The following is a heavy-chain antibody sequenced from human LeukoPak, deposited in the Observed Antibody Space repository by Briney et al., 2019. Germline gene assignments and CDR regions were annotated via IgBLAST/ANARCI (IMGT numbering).Heavy chain of an antibody. D-gene: IGHD3-3*01. Sequence: ASVKVSCKASGYTFTSYGISWVRQAPGQGLEWMGWISAYNGNTNYAQKLQGRVTMTTDTSTSTAYMELRSLRSDDTAVYYCARDFGTIFGVVIPLYYYYMDVWGKGTTVTVSS. J-gene: IGHJ6*03. CDR3: ARDFGTIFGVVIPLYYYYMDV. CDR1: GYTFTSYG. CDR2: ISAYNGNT. V-gene: IGHV1-18*01.